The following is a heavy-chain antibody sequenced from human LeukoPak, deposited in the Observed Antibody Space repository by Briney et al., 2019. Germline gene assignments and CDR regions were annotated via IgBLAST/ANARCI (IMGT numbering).Heavy chain of an antibody. Sequence: SETLSLTCTASGVSISSYYWSWIRQPPGKGLEWIGYIYYSGSTNYNPSLKSRVTISVDTSKNQFSLKLNSVTAADTAVYYCARRPAVTAFDYWGQGTLVTVSS. CDR3: ARRPAVTAFDY. J-gene: IGHJ4*02. V-gene: IGHV4-59*01. CDR2: IYYSGST. CDR1: GVSISSYY. D-gene: IGHD5-18*01.